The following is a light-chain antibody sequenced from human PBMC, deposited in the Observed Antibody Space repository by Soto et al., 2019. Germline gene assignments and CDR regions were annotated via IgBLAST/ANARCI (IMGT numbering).Light chain of an antibody. Sequence: QSVLTQPPSASGTPGQSVPISCSGSSSNIGRNAVNWYQQLPGTAPKLLIYSSDQRPSGVPDRFSGSKSGTSGSLAIRGLQSEDEATYHVAVWDDSLNAVVFGGGTKVTVL. CDR2: SSD. CDR1: SSNIGRNA. V-gene: IGLV1-44*01. CDR3: AVWDDSLNAVV. J-gene: IGLJ2*01.